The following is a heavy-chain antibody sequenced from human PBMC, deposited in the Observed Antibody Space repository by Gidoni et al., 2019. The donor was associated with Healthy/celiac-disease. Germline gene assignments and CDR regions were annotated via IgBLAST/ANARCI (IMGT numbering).Heavy chain of an antibody. CDR2: ISSSSSTI. J-gene: IGHJ4*02. D-gene: IGHD2-2*01. CDR3: ARDLPDYCSSTSCYEFDY. Sequence: ELQLVESGGGLVQPGGSLRLSCAASGFPLRSYSMNWVRQAPGKGLECVSYISSSSSTIYYADSVKGRFTISRDNAKNSLYLQMNSLRAEDTAVYYCARDLPDYCSSTSCYEFDYWGQGTLVTVSS. CDR1: GFPLRSYS. V-gene: IGHV3-48*01.